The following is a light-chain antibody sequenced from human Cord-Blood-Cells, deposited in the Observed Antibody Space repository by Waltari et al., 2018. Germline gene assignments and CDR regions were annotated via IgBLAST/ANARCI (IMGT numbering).Light chain of an antibody. CDR2: KDS. J-gene: IGLJ2*01. Sequence: SYELTQPPSVSVSPGQTARITCSGDALPQHYASWYQQKPGQAPVLVIYKDSERPSGIPERFSGSSSGTTVTLTISGVQAEDEADYYCQSADSSGTYVVFGGGTKLTVL. CDR1: ALPQHY. V-gene: IGLV3-25*02. CDR3: QSADSSGTYVV.